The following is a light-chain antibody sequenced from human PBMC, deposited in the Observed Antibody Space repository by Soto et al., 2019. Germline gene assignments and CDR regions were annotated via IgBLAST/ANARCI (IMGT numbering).Light chain of an antibody. CDR3: SSYTSSSTPYYV. CDR2: EVS. V-gene: IGLV2-14*01. J-gene: IGLJ1*01. Sequence: QSALTQPASVSGSPGQSITISCTGTSSDVGGYNYVSWYQQHPGKAPKLMIYEVSNRPSGVSNRFSGSKSGNTASLTISGLQAEDEAVYYCSSYTSSSTPYYVFGTGTKVTVL. CDR1: SSDVGGYNY.